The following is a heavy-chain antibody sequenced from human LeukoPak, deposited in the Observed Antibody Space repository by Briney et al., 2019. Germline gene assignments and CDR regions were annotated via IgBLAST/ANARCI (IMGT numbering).Heavy chain of an antibody. CDR3: ARELYGDYGADY. V-gene: IGHV3-74*01. CDR2: VSSDGSRT. J-gene: IGHJ4*02. Sequence: GGSLRLSCAASGFSFSDHWMHWLRQAPGKGLEWVSRVSSDGSRTYYSVSVEGRLTISRDNAKKALYLQLNSLRAEDTAVYYCARELYGDYGADYWGQGTLVTVSS. D-gene: IGHD4-17*01. CDR1: GFSFSDHW.